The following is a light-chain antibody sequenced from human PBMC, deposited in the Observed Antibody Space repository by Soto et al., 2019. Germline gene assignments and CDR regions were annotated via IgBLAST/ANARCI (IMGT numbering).Light chain of an antibody. V-gene: IGKV1-5*01. Sequence: DIEMTQSPSTLSASIGDGVPITCRASESISGSLAGYPQQPGKAPKLLIYDASNLESGVPSRFSGSGSGTEFTLAISSLQADDFATYDCQQYNNYPRTFGQGTNVDI. CDR2: DAS. CDR1: ESISGS. J-gene: IGKJ1*01. CDR3: QQYNNYPRT.